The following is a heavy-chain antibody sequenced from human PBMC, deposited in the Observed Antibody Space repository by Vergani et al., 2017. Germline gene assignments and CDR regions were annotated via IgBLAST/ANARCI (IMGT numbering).Heavy chain of an antibody. Sequence: QVQLQESGPGLVKPSETLSLTCTVSGGSISSYYWSWIRQPPGKGLEWIGYIYYSGRTNYNPSLKSRVTISVDTSKNQFSLKLSSVTAADTAVYYCARDKNGSGSSDWGQGTLVTVSS. CDR2: IYYSGRT. V-gene: IGHV4-59*01. CDR1: GGSISSYY. J-gene: IGHJ4*02. D-gene: IGHD3-10*01. CDR3: ARDKNGSGSSD.